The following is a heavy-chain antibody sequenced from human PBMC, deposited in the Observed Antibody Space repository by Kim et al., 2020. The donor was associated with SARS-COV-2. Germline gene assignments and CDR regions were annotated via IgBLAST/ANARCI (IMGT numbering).Heavy chain of an antibody. Sequence: GGSLRLSCEASGFTFSSYGMHWVRQAPGKGLEWVAVIRYDGSNKYYADSVKGRFTISRDNSKNTLYLQMNSLRAEDTAVYYCANSTNRFGRYSGYVQDAFDIWGQGTMVTVSS. CDR1: GFTFSSYG. D-gene: IGHD5-12*01. CDR3: ANSTNRFGRYSGYVQDAFDI. J-gene: IGHJ3*02. CDR2: IRYDGSNK. V-gene: IGHV3-33*06.